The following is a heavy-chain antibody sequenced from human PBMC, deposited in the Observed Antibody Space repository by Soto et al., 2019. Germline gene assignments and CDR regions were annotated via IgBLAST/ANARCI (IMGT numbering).Heavy chain of an antibody. CDR3: ASVGVEYSSSSWFDP. V-gene: IGHV1-18*01. D-gene: IGHD6-6*01. CDR2: ISAYNGNT. CDR1: GYTFTSYG. J-gene: IGHJ5*02. Sequence: GASVKVSCKASGYTFTSYGISWVRQAPGQGLEWMGWISAYNGNTNYAQKLQGRVTMTTDTSTSTAYMELRSLRSDDTAVYYCASVGVEYSSSSWFDPWGQGTLVTVSS.